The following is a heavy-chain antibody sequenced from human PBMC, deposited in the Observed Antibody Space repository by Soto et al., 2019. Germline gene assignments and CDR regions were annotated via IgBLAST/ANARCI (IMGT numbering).Heavy chain of an antibody. CDR1: GDSVSSNSAA. J-gene: IGHJ4*02. Sequence: SQTLSLTCAISGDSVSSNSAAWNWIRQSPSRGLEWLGRTYYRSKWYNDYAISVKRRITINPDTSKNKFSLQLNSVTTEDTAEYYCARDKGPRSSWYDYWGQGTLVTVSS. D-gene: IGHD6-13*01. V-gene: IGHV6-1*01. CDR3: ARDKGPRSSWYDY. CDR2: TYYRSKWYN.